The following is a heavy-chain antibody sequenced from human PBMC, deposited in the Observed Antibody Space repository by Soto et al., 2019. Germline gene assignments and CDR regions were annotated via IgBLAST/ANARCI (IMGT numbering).Heavy chain of an antibody. CDR2: VNPSGGST. D-gene: IGHD2-15*01. Sequence: QVQLEQSGAEVKKPGASVKVSCKASGYIFTAYSMHWVRRAPGQGLQWMGVVNPSGGSTNYAQKFQGRITLTRDTSRNTFYMDLSSLTSDDTAVYXXXXXXXCSDGICYSE. J-gene: IGHJ1*01. CDR1: GYIFTAYS. CDR3: XXXXXCSDGICYSE. V-gene: IGHV1-46*01.